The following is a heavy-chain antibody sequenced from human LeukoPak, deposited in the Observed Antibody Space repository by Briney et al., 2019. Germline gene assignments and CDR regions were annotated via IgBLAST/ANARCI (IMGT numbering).Heavy chain of an antibody. CDR2: IYTSGST. Sequence: PSQTLSLTCTVSGASISSGGYYWSWIRQFPGKGLEWIGYIYTSGSTNYNPSLKSRVTISVDTSKNQYSLKLSSVTAADTAVYYCASTYYYDSSGPGAFDIWGQGTMVTVSS. CDR1: GASISSGGYY. D-gene: IGHD3-22*01. V-gene: IGHV4-61*09. J-gene: IGHJ3*02. CDR3: ASTYYYDSSGPGAFDI.